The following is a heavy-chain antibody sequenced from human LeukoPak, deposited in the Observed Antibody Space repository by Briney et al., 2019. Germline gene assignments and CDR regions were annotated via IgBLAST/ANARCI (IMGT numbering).Heavy chain of an antibody. D-gene: IGHD3-10*01. CDR3: ARGGTWFGELKPAENWFDP. V-gene: IGHV4-38-2*02. J-gene: IGHJ5*02. CDR1: GYSISSGYY. CDR2: IYHSGRT. Sequence: SETLSLTCTVSGYSISSGYYWGWIRQPPGKGLEWIGSIYHSGRTFYNPSLKSRVTISVDTSKNQFSLKLTSVTAADTAVYYCARGGTWFGELKPAENWFDPWGQGTLVTVSS.